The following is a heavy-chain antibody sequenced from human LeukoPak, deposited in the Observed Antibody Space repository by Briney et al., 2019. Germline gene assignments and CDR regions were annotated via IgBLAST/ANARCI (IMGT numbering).Heavy chain of an antibody. V-gene: IGHV4-34*01. CDR2: INHSGST. D-gene: IGHD2-2*01. J-gene: IGHJ3*02. Sequence: SETLSLTCAVYGGSFSGYYWSWIRQPPGKGLEWIGEINHSGSTNYNPSLKSRVTISVDTSKNQFSLKLSSVTAADTAVYYCEVLFYCSSTSCSDAFDIWGQGTMVTVSS. CDR1: GGSFSGYY. CDR3: EVLFYCSSTSCSDAFDI.